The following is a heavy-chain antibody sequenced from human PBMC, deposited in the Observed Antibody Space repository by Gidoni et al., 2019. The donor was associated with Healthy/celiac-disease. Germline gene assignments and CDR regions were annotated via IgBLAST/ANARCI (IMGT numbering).Heavy chain of an antibody. D-gene: IGHD2-21*02. J-gene: IGHJ2*01. Sequence: QVQLVQSGAEVKKPGSSVKVPCKAPGGTFSSYAISWVRQAPGQGLEWMGGIIPIFGTANYAQKFQGRVTITADESTSTAYMGLSSLRSEDTAVYYCARDRLGTSGNSWRWYFDLWGRGTLVTVSS. CDR1: GGTFSSYA. CDR3: ARDRLGTSGNSWRWYFDL. CDR2: IIPIFGTA. V-gene: IGHV1-69*01.